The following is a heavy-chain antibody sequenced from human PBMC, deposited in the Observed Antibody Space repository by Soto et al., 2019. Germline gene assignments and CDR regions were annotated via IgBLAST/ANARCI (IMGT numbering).Heavy chain of an antibody. CDR3: ACIFSGGYGYGFYYYGMDV. D-gene: IGHD5-18*01. V-gene: IGHV4-39*07. Sequence: SETLSLTCTGSGGSISSSSYYWGWIRQPPGKGLEWIGSIYYSGSTYYNPSLKSQVTISVDTSKNQFSLKLSSVTAADTAVYYCACIFSGGYGYGFYYYGMDVWGQGTTVPVSS. CDR1: GGSISSSSYY. CDR2: IYYSGST. J-gene: IGHJ6*02.